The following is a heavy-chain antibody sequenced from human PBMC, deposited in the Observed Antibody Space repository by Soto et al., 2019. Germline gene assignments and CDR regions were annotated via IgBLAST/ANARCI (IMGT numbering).Heavy chain of an antibody. J-gene: IGHJ4*02. CDR3: AKLSFVCSGSTKNLDF. D-gene: IGHD2-15*01. CDR1: GFFVWSFS. Sequence: PGSSLAVTGGTSGFFVWSFSFHRVHHPPGKGLEWLAFISYDGNKKYYSDSVKGRFTISRDNSKNTLFLQMDSLRAEDTAVYYCAKLSFVCSGSTKNLDFWGQGTLVTVSS. CDR2: ISYDGNKK. V-gene: IGHV3-30*18.